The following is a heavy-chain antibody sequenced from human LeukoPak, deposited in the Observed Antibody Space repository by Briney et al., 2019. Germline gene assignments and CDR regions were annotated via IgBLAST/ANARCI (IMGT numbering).Heavy chain of an antibody. CDR2: ISSSSSTI. CDR1: GFTSSSYS. D-gene: IGHD3-22*01. V-gene: IGHV3-48*01. J-gene: IGHJ3*02. Sequence: PGGSLRLSCAASGFTSSSYSMNWVRQAPGKGLEWVSYISSSSSTIYYADSVKGRFTISRDNAKNSLYLQMNSLRAEDTAVYYCASNRYYYDSSGYLLGAFDIWGQGTMVTVSS. CDR3: ASNRYYYDSSGYLLGAFDI.